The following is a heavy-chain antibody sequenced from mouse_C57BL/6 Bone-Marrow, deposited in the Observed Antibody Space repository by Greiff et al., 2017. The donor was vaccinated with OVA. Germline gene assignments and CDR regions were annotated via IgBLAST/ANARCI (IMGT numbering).Heavy chain of an antibody. CDR3: ARHLIYYGSSHYAMDY. D-gene: IGHD1-1*01. J-gene: IGHJ4*01. V-gene: IGHV5-6*01. CDR1: GFTFSSYG. CDR2: ISSGGSYT. Sequence: EVQGVESGGDLVKPGGSLKLSCAASGFTFSSYGMSWVRQTPDKRLEWVATISSGGSYTYYPDSVKGRFTISRDNAKNTLYLQMSSLKSEDTAMYYCARHLIYYGSSHYAMDYWGQGTSVTVSS.